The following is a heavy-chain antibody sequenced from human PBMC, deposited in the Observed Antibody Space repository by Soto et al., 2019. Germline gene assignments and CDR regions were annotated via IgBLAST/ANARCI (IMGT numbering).Heavy chain of an antibody. Sequence: GGSLRLSCAASGFTFSSYAMHWVRQAPGKGLEWVAVISYDGSNKYYADSVKGRFTISRDNSKNTLYLQMNSLRAEDTAVYYCARDYDYVWGSYRSGTGPGDPTYYFDYWGQGTLVTVSS. CDR1: GFTFSSYA. J-gene: IGHJ4*02. CDR2: ISYDGSNK. CDR3: ARDYDYVWGSYRSGTGPGDPTYYFDY. D-gene: IGHD3-16*02. V-gene: IGHV3-30-3*01.